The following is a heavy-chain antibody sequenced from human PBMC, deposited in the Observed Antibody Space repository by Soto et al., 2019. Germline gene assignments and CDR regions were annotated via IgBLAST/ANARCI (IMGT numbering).Heavy chain of an antibody. V-gene: IGHV1-69*01. CDR3: ARARFSLAAIHDAFDI. D-gene: IGHD2-21*02. CDR1: GGTFSSYA. CDR2: IIPIFGTA. J-gene: IGHJ3*02. Sequence: QVQLVQSGAEVKKPGSSVKVSCKASGGTFSSYAISWVRQAPGQGLEWMGGIIPIFGTANYAQKFQGRVTITADEATSTAYMELSSLRSEDTAVYYCARARFSLAAIHDAFDIWGQGTMVTVSS.